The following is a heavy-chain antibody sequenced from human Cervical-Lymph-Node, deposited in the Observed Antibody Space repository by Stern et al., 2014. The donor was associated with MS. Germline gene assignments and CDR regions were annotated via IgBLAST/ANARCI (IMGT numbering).Heavy chain of an antibody. CDR1: GGSISSYY. J-gene: IGHJ4*02. D-gene: IGHD5-18*01. Sequence: QLQLQESGPGLVKPSETLSLTCTVSGGSISSYYWSWIRQPPGKGLEWIGYIYYSGSTNYNPSLKSRVTISVDTSKNQFSLKLSSVTAADTAVYYCARDRYSYDYWGQGTLVTVSS. CDR2: IYYSGST. CDR3: ARDRYSYDY. V-gene: IGHV4-59*01.